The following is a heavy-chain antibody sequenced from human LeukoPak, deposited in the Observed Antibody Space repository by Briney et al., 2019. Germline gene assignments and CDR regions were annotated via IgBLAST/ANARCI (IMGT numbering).Heavy chain of an antibody. CDR2: IYYGGSS. CDR1: GGSISTYY. CDR3: ARDGRGYSFDY. J-gene: IGHJ4*02. V-gene: IGHV4-59*01. Sequence: PSETLSLTCTVSGGSISTYYWSWIRQAPGKGLEWIGYIYYGGSSNPNPSLKSRVTMSLDTSKNQFSLKLSSVTAADTAVYYCARDGRGYSFDYWGQGTLVTVSS.